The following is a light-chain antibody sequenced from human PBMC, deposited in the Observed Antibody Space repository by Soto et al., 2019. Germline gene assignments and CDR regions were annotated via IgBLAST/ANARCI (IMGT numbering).Light chain of an antibody. J-gene: IGLJ1*01. CDR3: CSDAGSSTYV. V-gene: IGLV2-23*02. Sequence: QSVLTQPASVSGSPGQSITISCTRTNRDVGSYNFVSWYQQHPGKAPKVMIFEVSKRPSGVSDRFSGSKSGNTASLTISGLQAEDEADYYCCSDAGSSTYVFGTGTKLTVL. CDR2: EVS. CDR1: NRDVGSYNF.